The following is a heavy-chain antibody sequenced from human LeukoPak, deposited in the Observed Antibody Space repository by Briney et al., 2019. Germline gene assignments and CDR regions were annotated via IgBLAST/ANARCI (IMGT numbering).Heavy chain of an antibody. CDR3: ARNGGNSDFDY. CDR1: GFTFSSYS. V-gene: IGHV3-21*01. J-gene: IGHJ4*02. Sequence: GGSLRLSCAASGFTFSSYSMNWVRQAPGKGLEWVSFISSSGTYIYYADSMKGRFTISRDNAKNSLYLQMNSLRAEDAAVFYCARNGGNSDFDYWGQGTLVTVSS. CDR2: ISSSGTYI. D-gene: IGHD4-23*01.